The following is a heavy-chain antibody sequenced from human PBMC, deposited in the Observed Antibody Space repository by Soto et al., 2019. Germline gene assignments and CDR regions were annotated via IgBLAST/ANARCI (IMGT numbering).Heavy chain of an antibody. CDR2: ISYDGSNK. CDR1: AFTFSNYA. V-gene: IGHV3-30*18. D-gene: IGHD2-2*01. J-gene: IGHJ5*02. Sequence: QVQLVESGGGVVQPGGSLRLSCAASAFTFSNYAMHWVRQAPGKGLEWVAVISYDGSNKYHADSVKGRFTISRDNSKSTLFLKIHSLRTEDTAVYYCAKEGGPAATTDVSGPFALWGEGTLVNVSS. CDR3: AKEGGPAATTDVSGPFAL.